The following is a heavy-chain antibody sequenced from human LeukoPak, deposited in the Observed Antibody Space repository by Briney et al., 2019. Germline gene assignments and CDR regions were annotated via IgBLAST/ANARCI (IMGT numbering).Heavy chain of an antibody. CDR1: GFTFSDYY. Sequence: GGSLRLSCAASGFTFSDYYMSWIRQAPGKGLEWVSYISSSGSTLYYADSVKGRFTISRDNAKNSLYLQMNSLRAEDTAVYYCARVLIRYCSSTSCYTDLYYFDYWGQGTLVTVSS. D-gene: IGHD2-2*02. CDR3: ARVLIRYCSSTSCYTDLYYFDY. J-gene: IGHJ4*02. V-gene: IGHV3-11*04. CDR2: ISSSGSTL.